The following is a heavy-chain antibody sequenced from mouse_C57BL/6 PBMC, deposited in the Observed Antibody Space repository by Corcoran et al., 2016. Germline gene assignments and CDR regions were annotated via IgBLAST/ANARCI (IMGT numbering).Heavy chain of an antibody. V-gene: IGHV1-26*01. D-gene: IGHD2-4*01. J-gene: IGHJ1*03. CDR2: INPNNGGT. CDR1: GYTFTDYY. Sequence: EVQLQQSGPELVKPGASVKISCKASGYTFTDYYMNWVKQSHGKSLEWIGDINPNNGGTSYNQKFKGKATLTVDKSSSTAYMELRSLTSEDSAVYYCARNYEEIFDVWGTGTTVTVSS. CDR3: ARNYEEIFDV.